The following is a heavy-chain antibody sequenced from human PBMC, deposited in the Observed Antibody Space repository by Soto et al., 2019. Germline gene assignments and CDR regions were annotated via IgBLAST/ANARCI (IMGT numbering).Heavy chain of an antibody. Sequence: SVKVSCKASGGTFSSYAISWVRQAPGQGLEWMGGIIPIFGTANYAQKFQGRVTITADESTSTAYMELSSLRSEDTAVYYCARDGPDYSNYYYGMDVWGQGTTVTVSS. CDR1: GGTFSSYA. D-gene: IGHD4-4*01. J-gene: IGHJ6*02. CDR2: IIPIFGTA. CDR3: ARDGPDYSNYYYGMDV. V-gene: IGHV1-69*13.